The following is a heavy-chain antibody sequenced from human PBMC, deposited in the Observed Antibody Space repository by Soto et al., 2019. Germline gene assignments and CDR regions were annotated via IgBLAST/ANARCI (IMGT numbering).Heavy chain of an antibody. J-gene: IGHJ6*02. D-gene: IGHD4-17*01. CDR3: ARDQYGGYYYYYGMDV. CDR2: IIPIFGTA. CDR1: GGTFSSYA. V-gene: IGHV1-69*13. Sequence: SVKVSCKASGGTFSSYAISWVRQAPGQGLEWMGGIIPIFGTANYAQKFQGRVTITADESTSTAYMELSSLRSEDTAVYYCARDQYGGYYYYYGMDVWGQGTTVTVPS.